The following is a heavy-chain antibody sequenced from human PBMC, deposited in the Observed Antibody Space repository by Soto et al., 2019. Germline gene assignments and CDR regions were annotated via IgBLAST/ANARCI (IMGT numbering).Heavy chain of an antibody. Sequence: EVQLVESGGGLAQSGGSLRLSCAASGFMFNDYEMNWVRQAPGKGLEWVSYISEGGTTTHYTDSVKGRFTISRDNAKESLYLQMNSLTPEDTATYFWVREARGGGLLLWDCWGQGVVVSVSS. V-gene: IGHV3-48*03. CDR1: GFMFNDYE. J-gene: IGHJ4*02. CDR3: VREARGGGLLLWDC. CDR2: ISEGGTTT. D-gene: IGHD2-15*01.